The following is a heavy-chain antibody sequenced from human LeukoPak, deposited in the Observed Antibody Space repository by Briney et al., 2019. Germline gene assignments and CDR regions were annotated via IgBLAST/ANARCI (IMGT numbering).Heavy chain of an antibody. CDR3: IVFGDSNH. Sequence: GVSLRLSCAASGFTGGNNYMSWVRQAPGKGLEWVSAIHSSGGTYYADSVKGRFTISRDTSKNTLYLQINSLRVEDTAVYYCIVFGDSNHWGQGTLVTVSS. V-gene: IGHV3-53*01. CDR2: IHSSGGT. J-gene: IGHJ5*02. CDR1: GFTGGNNY. D-gene: IGHD4-17*01.